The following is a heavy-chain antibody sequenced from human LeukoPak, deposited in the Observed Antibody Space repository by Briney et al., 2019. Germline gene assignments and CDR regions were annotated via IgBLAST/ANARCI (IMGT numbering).Heavy chain of an antibody. V-gene: IGHV3-30*04. Sequence: PGGSLRLSCAASGFTFSSYAMHWVRQAPGKGLEWVALISYDESYKNYADSVKGRFTISRDNSKNTLYLQMNSLRAEDTAVYYCTRDTRGSYNYYYYMDVWGRGTTVTVSS. CDR3: TRDTRGSYNYYYYMDV. CDR2: ISYDESYK. J-gene: IGHJ6*03. D-gene: IGHD1-26*01. CDR1: GFTFSSYA.